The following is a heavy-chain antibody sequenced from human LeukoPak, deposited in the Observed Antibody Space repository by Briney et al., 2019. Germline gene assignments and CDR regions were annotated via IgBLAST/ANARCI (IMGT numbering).Heavy chain of an antibody. CDR3: ARGRDGYNEN. V-gene: IGHV4-4*09. CDR2: IYTSGRT. Sequence: SETLSLTCTVSGGSISSYYWSWIRQPPGKGLEWIGYIYTSGRTNYHPSLKSRVTISVDTSKNQFSLKLSSVTAADTAVYYCARGRDGYNENWGQGTLVTVSS. J-gene: IGHJ4*02. CDR1: GGSISSYY. D-gene: IGHD5-24*01.